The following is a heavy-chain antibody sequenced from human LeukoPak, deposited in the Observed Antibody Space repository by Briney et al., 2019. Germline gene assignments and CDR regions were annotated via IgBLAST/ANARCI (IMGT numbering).Heavy chain of an antibody. CDR2: IRSKAYGGTT. CDR1: GFTFGDYA. V-gene: IGHV3-49*03. Sequence: PGRSLTLSCTASGFTFGDYAMSWFRQAPGKGLEWVGFIRSKAYGGTTEYAASVKGRFTISRDDSKSIAYLQMNSLKTEDTAVYYCTRDVAVGCSSTSCFLDYWGQGTLVTVSS. D-gene: IGHD2-2*01. J-gene: IGHJ4*02. CDR3: TRDVAVGCSSTSCFLDY.